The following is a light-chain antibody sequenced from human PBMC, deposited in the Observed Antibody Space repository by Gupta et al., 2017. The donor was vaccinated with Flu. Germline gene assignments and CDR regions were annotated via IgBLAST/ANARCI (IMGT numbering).Light chain of an antibody. V-gene: IGLV2-14*01. CDR2: EVN. Sequence: QSALTQPASVSGSPGQSITISCTGTSSDVGRYNYVSWYQHHPGKATKLMIYEVNNRPSGISNRFSASKSGNTASLTISGLQAEDEADYYCSSYTSSSTWVFGGGTSLTVL. J-gene: IGLJ3*02. CDR1: SSDVGRYNY. CDR3: SSYTSSSTWV.